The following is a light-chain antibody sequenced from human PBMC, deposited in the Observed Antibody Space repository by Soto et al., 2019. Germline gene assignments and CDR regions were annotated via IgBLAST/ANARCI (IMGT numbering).Light chain of an antibody. Sequence: ENVLTQSPATLSVSPGDGATLSCRASQSVGSNLAWYQQKPGQPPRLLISGASTRATDIPARFSGSGSGTEFTLTISSLQSEDFAVYYCQQYNNWPPMFGQGTKVDIK. CDR2: GAS. J-gene: IGKJ1*01. CDR1: QSVGSN. V-gene: IGKV3-15*01. CDR3: QQYNNWPPM.